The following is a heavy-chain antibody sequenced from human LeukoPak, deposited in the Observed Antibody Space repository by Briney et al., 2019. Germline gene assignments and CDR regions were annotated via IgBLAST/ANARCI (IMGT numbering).Heavy chain of an antibody. J-gene: IGHJ4*02. CDR2: ISSSGSTI. Sequence: PGGSLRLSCAASGFTFSSYEMNWVRQAPGKGLEWVSYISSSGSTIYYADSVKGRFTISRDNAKNSLYLQMNSLRAEDTAVYYCATPYYGDYGGFDYWGQGTLVTVSS. D-gene: IGHD4-17*01. CDR1: GFTFSSYE. V-gene: IGHV3-48*03. CDR3: ATPYYGDYGGFDY.